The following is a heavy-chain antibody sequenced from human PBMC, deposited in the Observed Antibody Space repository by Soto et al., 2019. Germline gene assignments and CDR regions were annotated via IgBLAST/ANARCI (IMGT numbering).Heavy chain of an antibody. CDR3: ATNNRASYHFDY. CDR2: IIPLFGTT. CDR1: GGTCSSYA. J-gene: IGHJ4*02. Sequence: QVQLVQSGAEVKKPGSSGKVSCKAFGGTCSSYAISWVRQAPGQGFEWMGGIIPLFGTTNYAPKFQGRVAITADELARTAYMDLSSLKSEDTAVYYCATNNRASYHFDYWGQGTLVTVSS. D-gene: IGHD3-16*02. V-gene: IGHV1-69*01.